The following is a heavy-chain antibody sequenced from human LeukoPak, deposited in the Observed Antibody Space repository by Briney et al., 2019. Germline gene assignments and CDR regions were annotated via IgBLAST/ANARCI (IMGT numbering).Heavy chain of an antibody. CDR1: GFTVSSNY. D-gene: IGHD6-19*01. Sequence: GGSLRLSCAASGFTVSSNYMSWVRQAPGKGLEWVAIISYDGSYKYYADSVKGRFTVSRDNSKNTLYLQMNSLRAEDTAVYYCARRESSGWYVDYWGQGTLVTVSS. CDR2: ISYDGSYK. CDR3: ARRESSGWYVDY. J-gene: IGHJ4*02. V-gene: IGHV3-30*03.